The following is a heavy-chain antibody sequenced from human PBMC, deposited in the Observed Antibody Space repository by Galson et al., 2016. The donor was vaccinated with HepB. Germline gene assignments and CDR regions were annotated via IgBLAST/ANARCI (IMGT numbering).Heavy chain of an antibody. Sequence: SLRLSCAVSGFALSSNGMHWVRQVPGKGLEWVPDISFDGGKQHYADPVKGRFSISRDTSRVYLQMSSLTPADTGLYYCARDYSYSSNWPGYWGQGTLVIVSS. D-gene: IGHD7-27*01. CDR2: ISFDGGKQ. J-gene: IGHJ4*02. CDR1: GFALSSNG. CDR3: ARDYSYSSNWPGY. V-gene: IGHV3-30*03.